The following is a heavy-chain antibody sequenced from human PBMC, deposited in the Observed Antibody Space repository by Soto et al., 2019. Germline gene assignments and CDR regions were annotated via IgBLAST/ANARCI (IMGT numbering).Heavy chain of an antibody. J-gene: IGHJ6*02. CDR2: ISSDSRTI. CDR1: GFSLSDYA. V-gene: IGHV3-48*02. D-gene: IGHD3-3*01. Sequence: GGSLRLSCVAAGFSLSDYAVNWVRQAPGKGLEWVSFISSDSRTIYYADSVEGRFTVSRDNARNSVSLQMDSLRDEDAAVYYCARIKLVEWFFINVDVYGMDVWGQGTPVTVS. CDR3: ARIKLVEWFFINVDVYGMDV.